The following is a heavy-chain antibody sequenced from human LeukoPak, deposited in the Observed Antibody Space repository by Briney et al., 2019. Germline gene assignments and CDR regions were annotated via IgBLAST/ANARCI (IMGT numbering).Heavy chain of an antibody. Sequence: GASVKVSCKASGYTFTSYGISWVRQAPGQGLEWMGWISAYNGNTIYAQKFQGRVTMTEDTSTDTAYMELSSLRSEDTAVYYCATGDLESEARDYYKMDVWGQGTTVTVSS. D-gene: IGHD1-14*01. J-gene: IGHJ6*02. CDR3: ATGDLESEARDYYKMDV. V-gene: IGHV1-18*01. CDR1: GYTFTSYG. CDR2: ISAYNGNT.